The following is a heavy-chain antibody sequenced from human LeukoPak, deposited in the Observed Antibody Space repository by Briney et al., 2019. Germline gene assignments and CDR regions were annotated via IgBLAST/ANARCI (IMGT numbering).Heavy chain of an antibody. J-gene: IGHJ4*02. Sequence: GGFLRLSCAASGFTVSSNYMSWVRQAPGKGLEWVSVIYSGGSTYYADSVKGRFTISRDNSKNTLYLQMNSLRAEDTAVYYCARTEYYYDSSGYRPFDYWDQGTLVTVSS. V-gene: IGHV3-53*01. D-gene: IGHD3-22*01. CDR1: GFTVSSNY. CDR3: ARTEYYYDSSGYRPFDY. CDR2: IYSGGST.